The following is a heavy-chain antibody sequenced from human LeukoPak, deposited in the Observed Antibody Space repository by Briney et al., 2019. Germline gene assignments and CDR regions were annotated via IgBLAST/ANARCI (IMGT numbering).Heavy chain of an antibody. Sequence: QPGASLRLSCAASGFTFSNYAMSWVRQAPGKGLGWVSAISGSGGSTYYADSVKGRFTISRDNSKNTLYLQMNSLRAEDTAVYYCASVDYDFWSGVFDYWGQGTLVTVSS. CDR3: ASVDYDFWSGVFDY. J-gene: IGHJ4*02. D-gene: IGHD3-3*01. V-gene: IGHV3-23*01. CDR1: GFTFSNYA. CDR2: ISGSGGST.